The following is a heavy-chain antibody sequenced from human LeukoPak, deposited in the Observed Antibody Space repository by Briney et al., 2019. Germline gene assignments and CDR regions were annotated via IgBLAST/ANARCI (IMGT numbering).Heavy chain of an antibody. J-gene: IGHJ3*02. CDR2: INWNGGST. D-gene: IGHD1-26*01. CDR3: ARPNSGTYFDAFDI. Sequence: PGGSLRLSCAASGFTFDAYGMSWVRQAPGKGLEWVSGINWNGGSTGYADSVKGRFTISRDNAKNSLYLQMSSLRAEDTALYYCARPNSGTYFDAFDIWGQGTMVTVSS. CDR1: GFTFDAYG. V-gene: IGHV3-20*04.